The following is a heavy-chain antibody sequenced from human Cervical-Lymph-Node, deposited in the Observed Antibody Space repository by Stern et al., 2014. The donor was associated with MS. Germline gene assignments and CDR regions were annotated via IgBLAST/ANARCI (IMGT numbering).Heavy chain of an antibody. J-gene: IGHJ4*02. V-gene: IGHV3-7*01. CDR1: GLTFTSYW. D-gene: IGHD3-22*01. Sequence: EVQLVESGGGLVQPGGSLRLSCAASGLTFTSYWMNWVRQAPGQGLAWVASIKNDGSEKYYMDSVKGRFTISRDNAKNSLYLQMNRLRAEDTAVYYCVKGGRGYSDGSDYSLDSWGPGILVTVSS. CDR2: IKNDGSEK. CDR3: VKGGRGYSDGSDYSLDS.